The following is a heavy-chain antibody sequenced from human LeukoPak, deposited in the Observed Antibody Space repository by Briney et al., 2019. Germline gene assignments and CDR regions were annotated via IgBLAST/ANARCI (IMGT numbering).Heavy chain of an antibody. Sequence: GGSLRLSCAASGFTFSSYSMVWVRLAPGKGLEWVSSISSGSNYIYYADSVKGRFTISRDNARTSLYLQMNSLRAEDTAVYYCARDKAQDSVYYGMDVWGRGTTVTVSS. J-gene: IGHJ6*02. D-gene: IGHD6-6*01. CDR2: ISSGSNYI. CDR1: GFTFSSYS. V-gene: IGHV3-21*06. CDR3: ARDKAQDSVYYGMDV.